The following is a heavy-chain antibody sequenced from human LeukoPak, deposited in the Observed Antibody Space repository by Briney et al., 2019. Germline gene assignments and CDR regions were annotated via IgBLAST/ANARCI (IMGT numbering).Heavy chain of an antibody. CDR2: INPNSGGT. Sequence: GASVKVSCKASGYTFTGDYMRWVRQAPGQGLEWIGWINPNSGGTNYAQKFQGRVTMTRDTSISTAYMELSRLRSDDTAVYYCARDGSQLSITGTTVDYWGQGTLVTVSS. CDR1: GYTFTGDY. V-gene: IGHV1-2*02. D-gene: IGHD1-7*01. J-gene: IGHJ4*02. CDR3: ARDGSQLSITGTTVDY.